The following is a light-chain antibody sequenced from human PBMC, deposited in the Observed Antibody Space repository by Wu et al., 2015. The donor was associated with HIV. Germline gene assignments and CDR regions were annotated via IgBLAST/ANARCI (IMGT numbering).Light chain of an antibody. CDR1: QSVDDK. Sequence: EIVMTQSPAALSLSPGERVTLSCRASQSVDDKLAWYQKKPGQAPRLLIYGASTRATGVPARFSGSGSGTKFTFTISGLQSEDFALYYCQQYDNWRTFGQGTKVEIK. V-gene: IGKV3-15*01. J-gene: IGKJ1*01. CDR3: QQYDNWRT. CDR2: GAS.